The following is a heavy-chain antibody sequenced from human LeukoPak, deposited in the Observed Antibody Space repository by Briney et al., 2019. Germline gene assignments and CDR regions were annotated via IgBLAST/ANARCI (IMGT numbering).Heavy chain of an antibody. D-gene: IGHD2/OR15-2a*01. Sequence: GGSLRLSCAASGFTFSTYSMNWVRQAPGKGLEWVSSISSGNTYIKYADSVKGRFTSSRDDAKSSLFLQMNSLRADDTAVYYCASEGHTWWGQGTLVTVSS. CDR1: GFTFSTYS. CDR3: ASEGHTW. CDR2: ISSGNTYI. J-gene: IGHJ4*02. V-gene: IGHV3-21*06.